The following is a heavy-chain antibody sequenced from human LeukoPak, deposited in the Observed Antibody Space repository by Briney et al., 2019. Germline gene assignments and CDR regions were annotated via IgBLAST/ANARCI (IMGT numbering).Heavy chain of an antibody. J-gene: IGHJ4*02. Sequence: ASVKVSCKASGYTFTGYYMHWVRQAPGQGLEWMGWINPNSGGTNYAQKFQGRVTMTRDTSISTAYMELSRLRSDDTAVYYCARDFIVTQNVVGQGRLKWLYGYWGQGTLVTVSS. D-gene: IGHD3-3*01. CDR3: ARDFIVTQNVVGQGRLKWLYGY. CDR1: GYTFTGYY. CDR2: INPNSGGT. V-gene: IGHV1-2*02.